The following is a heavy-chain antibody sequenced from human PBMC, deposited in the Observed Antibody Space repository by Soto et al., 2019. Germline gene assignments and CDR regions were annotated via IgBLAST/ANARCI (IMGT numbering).Heavy chain of an antibody. V-gene: IGHV1-69*05. CDR2: ILPIFGTA. J-gene: IGHJ5*02. CDR3: ARDGGRSSGYYRYWFDP. CDR1: GGTFSSYA. D-gene: IGHD3-22*01. Sequence: QVQLVQSGAEVKKPGSSVKVSCKASGGTFSSYAISWVRQAPGQGLEWMGEILPIFGTANYAQKFQGRVTITTDESTRAAYMELSSIMAEQTAMYECARDGGRSSGYYRYWFDPWGQGTLVTVSS.